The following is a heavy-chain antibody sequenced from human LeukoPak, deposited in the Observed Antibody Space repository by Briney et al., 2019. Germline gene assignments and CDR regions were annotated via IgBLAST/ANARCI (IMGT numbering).Heavy chain of an antibody. Sequence: GGSLRLSCAASGFTFGSYSMNWLRQAPGKGPEWVSSMIRSSSYIYYADSVRGRFTISRDNAKNSLYLQMNSLRAEDTAVYYCAGYNGFDPWGQGTLVTVSS. CDR3: AGYNGFDP. CDR1: GFTFGSYS. J-gene: IGHJ5*02. CDR2: MIRSSSYI. V-gene: IGHV3-21*01.